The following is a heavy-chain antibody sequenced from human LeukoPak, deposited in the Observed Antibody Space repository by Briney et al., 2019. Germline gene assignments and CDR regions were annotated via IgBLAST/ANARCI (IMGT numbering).Heavy chain of an antibody. J-gene: IGHJ4*02. D-gene: IGHD3-10*01. V-gene: IGHV3-30*03. Sequence: GGSLRLSCAASGFTFSRYGMHWVRQAPGKGLEWVAVTSYDGTKKDYADHVKGRFTISRDNSQNTLYLQMNSLRAGDTAVYYCARVGYYASGPFSYFDYWGQGTLVTVSS. CDR3: ARVGYYASGPFSYFDY. CDR1: GFTFSRYG. CDR2: TSYDGTKK.